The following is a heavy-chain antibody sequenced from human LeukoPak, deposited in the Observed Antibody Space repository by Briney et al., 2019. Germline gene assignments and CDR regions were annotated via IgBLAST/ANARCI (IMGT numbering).Heavy chain of an antibody. V-gene: IGHV1-69*13. CDR2: IIPIFGTA. CDR3: ARDYYGSGSSPFDY. Sequence: ASVKVSCKASGGTFSSYAISWVRQAPGQGLEWMGGIIPIFGTANYAQKFQGRVTITADESTSTAYMELSSLRSEDTAVYYCARDYYGSGSSPFDYWGQGTLVTVSS. CDR1: GGTFSSYA. D-gene: IGHD3-10*01. J-gene: IGHJ4*02.